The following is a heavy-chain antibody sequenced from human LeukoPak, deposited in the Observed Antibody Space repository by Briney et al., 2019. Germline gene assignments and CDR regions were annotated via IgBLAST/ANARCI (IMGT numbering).Heavy chain of an antibody. CDR1: GYTFTNYG. CDR2: ISAYNGNT. D-gene: IGHD6-19*01. J-gene: IGHJ4*02. V-gene: IGHV1-18*01. CDR3: ARVVTGAVAGTEDY. Sequence: WASVKVSCKASGYTFTNYGISWVRQAPGQGLEWMGWISAYNGNTNYAQKLQGRVTMTTDTSTSTAYMELRSLRSDDTAVYYCARVVTGAVAGTEDYWGQGTLVTVSS.